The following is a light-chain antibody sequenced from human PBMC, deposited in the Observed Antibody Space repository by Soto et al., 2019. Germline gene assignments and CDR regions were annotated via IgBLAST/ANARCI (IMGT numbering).Light chain of an antibody. Sequence: QPVLTQPPSASGSPGQSVTISCTGTSSDVGGYNSVSWYQHHPGKAPKLMIYEVSQRPSGVPDRFSGSKSANTASLTVSGLQAEDEADYYCSSYAGSNNYVFGTGTKLTVL. V-gene: IGLV2-8*01. CDR1: SSDVGGYNS. CDR2: EVS. CDR3: SSYAGSNNYV. J-gene: IGLJ1*01.